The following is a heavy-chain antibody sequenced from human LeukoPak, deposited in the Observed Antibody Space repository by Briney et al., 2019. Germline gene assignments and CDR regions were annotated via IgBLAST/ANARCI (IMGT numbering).Heavy chain of an antibody. Sequence: AGSLRLSCAASGFTFTNAWMSWVRQAPGKGLEWVGRIISKTDGGTTDYAAPVKGRFTISRDDSKNTLYLHMNSLKTEDTAVYFCTRSDAFDIWGQGTMVTVS. V-gene: IGHV3-15*01. J-gene: IGHJ3*02. CDR1: GFTFTNAW. CDR2: IISKTDGGTT. D-gene: IGHD5-24*01. CDR3: TRSDAFDI.